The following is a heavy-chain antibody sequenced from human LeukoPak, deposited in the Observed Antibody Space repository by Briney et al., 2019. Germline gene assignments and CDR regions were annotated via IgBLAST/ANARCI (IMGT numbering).Heavy chain of an antibody. D-gene: IGHD3-10*01. CDR2: ISAYNGNT. J-gene: IGHJ4*02. CDR1: GYTFTSYG. CDR3: ARVPSLLLWFGEFIDY. Sequence: ASAKVSCKASGYTFTSYGISWVRQAPGQGLEWMGWISAYNGNTNYAQKLQGRVTMTTDTSTSTAYMELRSLRSDDTAVYYCARVPSLLLWFGEFIDYWGQGTLVTVSS. V-gene: IGHV1-18*01.